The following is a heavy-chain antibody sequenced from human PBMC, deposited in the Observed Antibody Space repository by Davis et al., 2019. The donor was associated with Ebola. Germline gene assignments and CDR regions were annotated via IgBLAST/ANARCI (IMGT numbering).Heavy chain of an antibody. D-gene: IGHD6-19*01. CDR2: MNPNSGNT. V-gene: IGHV1-8*01. Sequence: SVKVSCKASGYTFTSYYINWLLQATGQGLEWMGWMNPNSGNTGYAQKFQGRVTMTRNTSISTAYMELTSLRSEDTAVYYCARASSSGWYVDFDLWGRGTLVTVSS. CDR3: ARASSSGWYVDFDL. J-gene: IGHJ2*01. CDR1: GYTFTSYY.